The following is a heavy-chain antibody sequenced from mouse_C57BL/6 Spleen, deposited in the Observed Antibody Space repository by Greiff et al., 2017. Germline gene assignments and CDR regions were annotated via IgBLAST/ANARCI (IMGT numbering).Heavy chain of an antibody. CDR3: AREGDVLRYLDY. Sequence: QVQLQQPGAELVMPGASVKLSCKASGYTFTSYWMHWVKQRPGQGLKWIGEIDPSDSYTNYNQKFKGKSTLTVDKSSSTAYMQLSSLTSEDSAVYYWAREGDVLRYLDYWGQGTTLTVSS. CDR1: GYTFTSYW. J-gene: IGHJ2*01. V-gene: IGHV1-69*01. CDR2: IDPSDSYT. D-gene: IGHD1-1*01.